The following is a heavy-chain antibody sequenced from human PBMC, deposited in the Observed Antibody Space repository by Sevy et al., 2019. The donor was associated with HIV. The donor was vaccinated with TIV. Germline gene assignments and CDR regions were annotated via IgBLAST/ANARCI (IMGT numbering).Heavy chain of an antibody. CDR3: ARDPAARDQYYYYGMDV. CDR2: IWYDGSNK. J-gene: IGHJ6*02. D-gene: IGHD6-6*01. V-gene: IGHV3-33*01. CDR1: GFTFSSYG. Sequence: GGSLRLSCAASGFTFSSYGMHWVRQAPGKGLEWVAVIWYDGSNKYYADSVKGRFTISRDNSKNTLYLQMNSLRAEDTAVYYCARDPAARDQYYYYGMDVWGQRTTVTVSS.